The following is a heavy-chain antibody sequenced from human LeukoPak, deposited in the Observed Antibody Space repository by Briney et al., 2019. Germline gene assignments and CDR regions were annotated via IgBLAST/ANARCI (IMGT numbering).Heavy chain of an antibody. CDR3: ARDLVTVTKGFDI. Sequence: SETLSVTCAVSGDSFSSHYWTWIRQPRGRGLEWIGYISYIGTTNYYPSLKSRVTISIDTSKNQFSLKLSSVTTADTAVYYCARDLVTVTKGFDIWGLGTMVSVSS. CDR1: GDSFSSHY. CDR2: ISYIGTT. V-gene: IGHV4-59*11. J-gene: IGHJ3*02. D-gene: IGHD4-17*01.